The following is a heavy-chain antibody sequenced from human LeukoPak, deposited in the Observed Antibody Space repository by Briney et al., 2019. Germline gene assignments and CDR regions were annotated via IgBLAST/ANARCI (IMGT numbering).Heavy chain of an antibody. J-gene: IGHJ4*02. CDR3: VANSPSNWKAHDY. Sequence: ASVKVSCKVSGHTLSELSMHWVRQAAGKGLEWMGGFEPEDGKIISAQKFQGRVTMTEDTSTDTAYMELSRLTSEDTAIYYCVANSPSNWKAHDYWGQGTLLTVPS. V-gene: IGHV1-24*01. D-gene: IGHD1-1*01. CDR1: GHTLSELS. CDR2: FEPEDGKI.